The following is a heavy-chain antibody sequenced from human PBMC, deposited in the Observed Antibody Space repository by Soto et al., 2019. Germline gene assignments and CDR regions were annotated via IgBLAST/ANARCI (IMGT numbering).Heavy chain of an antibody. CDR2: IYHSGST. CDR1: GGSISSSNG. V-gene: IGHV4-4*02. CDR3: ARHLNQKYGDDAFDI. Sequence: PSDTLSLTCAVSGGSISSSNGWSWVRQPPGKGLEWIGEIYHSGSTNYNPSLKSRVTISVDKSKNQFSLKLSSVTAADTAVYYCARHLNQKYGDDAFDIWGQGTMVTV. D-gene: IGHD4-17*01. J-gene: IGHJ3*02.